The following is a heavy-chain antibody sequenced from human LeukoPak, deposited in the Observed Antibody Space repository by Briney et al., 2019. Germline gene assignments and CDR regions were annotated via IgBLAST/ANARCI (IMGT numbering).Heavy chain of an antibody. CDR1: EYTFTGYY. V-gene: IGHV1-2*02. J-gene: IGHJ4*02. Sequence: ASVKVSCKASEYTFTGYYMHWVRQAPGQGLEWMGWINPNSGGTFYSQKFQGRVTMTRDTSINTAYMELSRLRSDETAVYYCARGICSGGSCYHSYFDYWGQGTLVTVSS. CDR2: INPNSGGT. CDR3: ARGICSGGSCYHSYFDY. D-gene: IGHD2-15*01.